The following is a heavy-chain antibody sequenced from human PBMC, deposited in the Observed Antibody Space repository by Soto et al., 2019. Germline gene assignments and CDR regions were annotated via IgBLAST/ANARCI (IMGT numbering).Heavy chain of an antibody. J-gene: IGHJ4*02. D-gene: IGHD2-2*01. CDR3: ARYCSSTSCDHYFDY. CDR2: ISPYNGDT. V-gene: IGHV1-18*01. Sequence: GASVKVSCKASGYSFTKYDISWVRQAPGQGLEWMGWISPYNGDTNYAQKLQGRVTMTTDTSTSTAYMELRSLRSDDTAVYYCARYCSSTSCDHYFDYWGQGTLVTVSS. CDR1: GYSFTKYD.